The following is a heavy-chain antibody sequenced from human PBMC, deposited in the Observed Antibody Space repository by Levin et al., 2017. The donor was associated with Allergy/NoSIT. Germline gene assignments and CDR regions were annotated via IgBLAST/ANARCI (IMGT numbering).Heavy chain of an antibody. D-gene: IGHD3-3*01. J-gene: IGHJ4*02. CDR3: AKFFEVTPFDG. CDR1: GFTFRNFA. V-gene: IGHV3-11*04. CDR2: IRATAKTV. Sequence: LSLTCAASGFTFRNFAMSWLRQSPGKGLEWLASIRATAKTVFYADSVKGRFTISRDNSNNALYLQMNNLRVDDTAVYYCAKFFEVTPFDGWGQGTLVSVSS.